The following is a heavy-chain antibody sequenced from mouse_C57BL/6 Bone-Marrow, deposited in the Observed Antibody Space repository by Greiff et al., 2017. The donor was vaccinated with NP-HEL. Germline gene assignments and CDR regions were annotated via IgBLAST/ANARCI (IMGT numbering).Heavy chain of an antibody. CDR2: ISSGGDYI. J-gene: IGHJ1*03. CDR3: TRDRHYYGSIYWYFDV. V-gene: IGHV5-9-1*02. D-gene: IGHD1-1*01. CDR1: GFTFSSYA. Sequence: EVQGVESGEGLVKPGGSLKLSCAASGFTFSSYAMSWVRQTPEKRLEWVAYISSGGDYIYYADTVKGRFTISRDNARNTLYLQMSSLKSEDTAMYYCTRDRHYYGSIYWYFDVWGTGTTVTVSA.